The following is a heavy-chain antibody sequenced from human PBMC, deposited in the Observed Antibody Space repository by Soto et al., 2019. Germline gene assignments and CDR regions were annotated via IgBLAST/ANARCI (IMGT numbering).Heavy chain of an antibody. V-gene: IGHV1-3*01. CDR2: INAGNGNT. CDR3: ARDRNRNDFWSGYYGGYFDY. CDR1: GYTFTSYA. D-gene: IGHD3-3*01. Sequence: GASVKVSCKASGYTFTSYAMHWVRQAPGQRLEWMGWINAGNGNTKYSQKFQGRVTITRDTSASTAYMELSSLRSEDTAVYYCARDRNRNDFWSGYYGGYFDYWGQGTLVTVSS. J-gene: IGHJ4*02.